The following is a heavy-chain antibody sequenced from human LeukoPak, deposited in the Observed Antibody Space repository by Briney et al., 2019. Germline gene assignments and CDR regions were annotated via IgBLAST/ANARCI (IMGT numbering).Heavy chain of an antibody. CDR2: IYHSGST. D-gene: IGHD2-21*02. Sequence: RPSETLSLTCTVSGYSISSGYYWAGTRQPPGKGLGWFGVIYHSGSTYYNPSLKSRVTISVDTSKNQFSLKLSSVTAADTAVYYCASRRAYCGGDCYQFDYWGQGTLVTVSS. CDR1: GYSISSGYY. V-gene: IGHV4-38-2*02. J-gene: IGHJ4*02. CDR3: ASRRAYCGGDCYQFDY.